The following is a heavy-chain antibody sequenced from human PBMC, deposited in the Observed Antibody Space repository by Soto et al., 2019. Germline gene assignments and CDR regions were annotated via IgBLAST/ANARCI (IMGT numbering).Heavy chain of an antibody. CDR1: GGSVGSGSYY. CDR2: IFYNGNT. Sequence: QARLQESGPGLVKPSETLSLTCTVSGGSVGSGSYYWSWVRQSPGQRLECIGYIFYNGNTNYHPSRETRVTRSVDTSRNQFSLELRSVTAADTAVYYCARVRNYDDSGGHVYLCDSWGQGTPVTVSS. J-gene: IGHJ4*02. V-gene: IGHV4-61*01. CDR3: ARVRNYDDSGGHVYLCDS. D-gene: IGHD1-7*01.